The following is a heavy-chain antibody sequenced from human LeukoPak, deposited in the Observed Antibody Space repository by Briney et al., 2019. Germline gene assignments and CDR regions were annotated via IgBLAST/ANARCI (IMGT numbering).Heavy chain of an antibody. Sequence: GGSLRLSCAASGFTFSGSAMHWVRQASGKGLEWVGRIRSKANSYATAYAASVKGRFTISRDDSKNTAYLQMNSLNTEDTAVYYCTYYYDGSGFMSFDYWGQGTLVTVSS. CDR2: IRSKANSYAT. V-gene: IGHV3-73*01. CDR3: TYYYDGSGFMSFDY. J-gene: IGHJ4*02. CDR1: GFTFSGSA. D-gene: IGHD3-22*01.